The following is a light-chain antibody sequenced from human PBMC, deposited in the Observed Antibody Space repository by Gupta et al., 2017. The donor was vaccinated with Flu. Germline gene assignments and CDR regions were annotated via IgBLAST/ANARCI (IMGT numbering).Light chain of an antibody. J-gene: IGKJ2*02. CDR1: QSVDSY. CDR2: GAS. V-gene: IGKV3-11*01. CDR3: QQRYNWPPPGT. Sequence: EIVLTQSPATLSLSPGERATLSCRASQSVDSYLAWYQQKPGQAPRLLIYGASNRATGIPARCSGSGAGTDLTLTISSREPEDFAVYFCQQRYNWPPPGTFGQGTKLEI.